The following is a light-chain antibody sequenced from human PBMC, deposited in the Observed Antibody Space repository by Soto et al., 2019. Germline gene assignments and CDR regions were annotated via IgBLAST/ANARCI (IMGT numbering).Light chain of an antibody. V-gene: IGKV1-5*03. J-gene: IGKJ1*01. CDR2: KAS. CDR1: QTISSW. Sequence: DILITQSPSTLSGSVGDRVTITCRASQTISSWLAWYQQKPGKAPKLLIYKASTLKSGVPSRFSGSGSGTEFTLTISSLQPDDFATYYCQHYNSYSEAFGHGTKVDIK. CDR3: QHYNSYSEA.